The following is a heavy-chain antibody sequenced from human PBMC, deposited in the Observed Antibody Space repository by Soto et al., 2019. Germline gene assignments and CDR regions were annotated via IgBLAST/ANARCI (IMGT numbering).Heavy chain of an antibody. CDR2: ISGSGANT. CDR3: APGGRSALDY. Sequence: GGSLRLSCAASGFTFSINAMGWVRQAPGKGLEWVSAISGSGANTYYTDSVKGRFTISRDNSKNTLYLQMNSLRAEDTAVYYCAPGGRSALDYWGQGTLVTVSS. CDR1: GFTFSINA. V-gene: IGHV3-23*01. J-gene: IGHJ4*02. D-gene: IGHD6-6*01.